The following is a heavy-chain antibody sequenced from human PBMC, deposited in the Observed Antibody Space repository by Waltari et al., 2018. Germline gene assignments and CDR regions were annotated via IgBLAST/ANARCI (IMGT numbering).Heavy chain of an antibody. CDR2: IYYSGST. CDR3: ASGSFLSHYYDSSGYDADAFDI. V-gene: IGHV4-59*01. D-gene: IGHD3-22*01. CDR1: GGSISSYL. Sequence: QVQMQESGPGLVKPSETLSPTCTVAGGSISSYLWSWIRQAHGRGAAWIGYIYYSGSTTYYPSLTRRVTISLYTSTNHLSLELSSVTAADTAVYYCASGSFLSHYYDSSGYDADAFDIWVQWTMVTVSS. J-gene: IGHJ3*02.